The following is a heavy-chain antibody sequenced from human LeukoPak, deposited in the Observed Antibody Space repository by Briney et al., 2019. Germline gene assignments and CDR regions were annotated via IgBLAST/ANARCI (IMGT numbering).Heavy chain of an antibody. Sequence: GRSLRLSCAASGFTFDDYAMHWVRQPPGKGLEWVSGISWNSGSIGYGDSVKGRFTISRDNAKNSLYLQMKSLRAEDTAVYYCARYRVITNDYFDSWGQGTLVTVSS. CDR2: ISWNSGSI. CDR1: GFTFDDYA. J-gene: IGHJ4*02. CDR3: ARYRVITNDYFDS. V-gene: IGHV3-9*01. D-gene: IGHD3-16*01.